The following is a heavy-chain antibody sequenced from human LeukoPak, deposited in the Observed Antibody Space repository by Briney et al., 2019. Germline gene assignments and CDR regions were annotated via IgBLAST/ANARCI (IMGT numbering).Heavy chain of an antibody. CDR3: AKGHDSSGYYSRFDY. Sequence: PGGSLRLSCAASGFTFSSYGMSWVRQAPGKGLEWVSAISGSGGSTYYADSVKGRFTISRDNSKNTLYLQMNSLRAEDTAVYYCAKGHDSSGYYSRFDYWGQGTLVTVSS. J-gene: IGHJ4*02. V-gene: IGHV3-23*01. D-gene: IGHD3-22*01. CDR2: ISGSGGST. CDR1: GFTFSSYG.